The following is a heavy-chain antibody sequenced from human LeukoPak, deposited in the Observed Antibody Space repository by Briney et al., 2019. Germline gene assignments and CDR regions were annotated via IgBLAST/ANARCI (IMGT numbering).Heavy chain of an antibody. Sequence: GGSLRLSCATSGFTFSNAWMNWVRPAPGKGLEWVSSISGSGGSTYYADSVKGRFTISRDNSKNTLYLQMNSLRDEDTAVYYCAKSSYYDASGYYREYYFDYWGQGTLVTVSS. J-gene: IGHJ4*02. CDR2: ISGSGGST. V-gene: IGHV3-23*01. CDR1: GFTFSNAW. D-gene: IGHD3-22*01. CDR3: AKSSYYDASGYYREYYFDY.